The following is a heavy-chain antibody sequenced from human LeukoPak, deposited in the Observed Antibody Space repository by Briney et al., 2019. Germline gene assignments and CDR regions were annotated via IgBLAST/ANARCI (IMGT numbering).Heavy chain of an antibody. V-gene: IGHV3-23*01. CDR1: GFTFSSYA. CDR3: TRGVYCSGGSCSLDY. CDR2: ISGSGGST. D-gene: IGHD2-15*01. Sequence: GGSLRLSCVASGFTFSSYAMSWVRQAPGKGLEWVSAISGSGGSTYYADSVKGRFTISRDNSKNTLYLPISSLRAEDTALYYCTRGVYCSGGSCSLDYWGQGTLVTVSS. J-gene: IGHJ4*02.